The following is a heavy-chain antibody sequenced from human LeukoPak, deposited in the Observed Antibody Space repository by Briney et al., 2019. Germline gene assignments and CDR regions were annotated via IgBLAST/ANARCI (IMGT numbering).Heavy chain of an antibody. J-gene: IGHJ4*02. D-gene: IGHD2/OR15-2a*01. CDR1: GGSFSGYY. Sequence: SETLSLTCAVYGGSFSGYYWSWIRQPPGKGLEWIGEINHSGSTNYNPSLKSRVTISVDTSKNQFSLKLSSVTAADTAVYYCARLEVQSTHWGQGTLVTVSP. CDR3: ARLEVQSTH. V-gene: IGHV4-34*01. CDR2: INHSGST.